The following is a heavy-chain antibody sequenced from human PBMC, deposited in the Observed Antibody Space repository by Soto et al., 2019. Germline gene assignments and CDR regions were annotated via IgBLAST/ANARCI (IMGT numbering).Heavy chain of an antibody. Sequence: ETLSLTCSVSGVTMSYGGYSWSWVRQAPGKGLEWVSAISGSGGSTYYADSVKGRFTISRDNSKNTLYLQMNSLRAEDTAVYYCAKEIDSRYYDFWSGNYGMDVWGQGTTVTVSS. CDR3: AKEIDSRYYDFWSGNYGMDV. V-gene: IGHV3-23*01. CDR1: GVTMSYGGYS. J-gene: IGHJ6*02. D-gene: IGHD3-3*01. CDR2: ISGSGGST.